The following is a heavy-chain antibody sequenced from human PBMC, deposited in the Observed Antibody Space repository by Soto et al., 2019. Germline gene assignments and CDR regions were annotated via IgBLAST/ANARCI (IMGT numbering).Heavy chain of an antibody. J-gene: IGHJ1*01. V-gene: IGHV3-30*03. CDR2: ISNLGSNK. CDR1: GFTFRSYG. Sequence: GGSLRLSCAASGFTFRSYGMHWVRQAPGKGLEWVAVISNLGSNKYYGDSVKGRFTISRDNSKNTLYLQINSLRTDDTAVYYCARDRYDGSGPPGVQHWGQGTLVTVSS. CDR3: ARDRYDGSGPPGVQH. D-gene: IGHD3-22*01.